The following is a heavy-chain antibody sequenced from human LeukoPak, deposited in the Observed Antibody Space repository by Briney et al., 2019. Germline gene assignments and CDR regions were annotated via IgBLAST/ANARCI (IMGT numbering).Heavy chain of an antibody. CDR1: GDSISSSSYY. CDR3: ARHRSGWLQSSFDY. D-gene: IGHD5-24*01. J-gene: IGHJ4*02. CDR2: INHSGST. Sequence: SETLSLTCNVSGDSISSSSYYWSWIRQPPGKGLEWIGEINHSGSTNYNPSLKSRVTISVDTSKNQFSLKLSSVTAADTAVYYCARHRSGWLQSSFDYWGQGTLVTVSS. V-gene: IGHV4-39*01.